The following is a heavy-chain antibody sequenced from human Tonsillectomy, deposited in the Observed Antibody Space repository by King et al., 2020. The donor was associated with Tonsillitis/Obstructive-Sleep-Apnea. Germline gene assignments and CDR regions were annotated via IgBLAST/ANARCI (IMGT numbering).Heavy chain of an antibody. CDR3: AREQVGDFQDY. J-gene: IGHJ4*02. Sequence: QLVESGSELKKPGASVKVSCKASGYAFTNYAMNWVRQAPGQGLEWKGWINTNTGNPTYAQGFTGRFVFSLDTSVSTAYLQISSLKAEDTAVYFCAREQVGDFQDYWGQGTLVTVSS. CDR2: INTNTGNP. CDR1: GYAFTNYA. V-gene: IGHV7-4-1*02. D-gene: IGHD3-3*01.